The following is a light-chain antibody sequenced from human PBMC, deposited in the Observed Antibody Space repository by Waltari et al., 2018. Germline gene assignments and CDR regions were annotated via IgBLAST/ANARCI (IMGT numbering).Light chain of an antibody. V-gene: IGKV1-16*02. CDR3: QQLKSYPLT. CDR1: QDISKS. J-gene: IGKJ4*01. CDR2: DAS. Sequence: DIQLTQYPSSLSASVGDRVTITCRAGQDISKSLAWFQQKPGKAPKSLISDASTLQSGVPSKFSGSGSGTEFTFTISSLQPEDYGTYYCQQLKSYPLTFGGGTKVEIK.